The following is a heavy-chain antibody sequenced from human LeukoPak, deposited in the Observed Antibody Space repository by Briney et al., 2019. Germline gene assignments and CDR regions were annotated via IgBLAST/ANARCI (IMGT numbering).Heavy chain of an antibody. CDR2: ISSSGSTI. CDR3: ARDSADRKITIFGVVIIPTFDY. D-gene: IGHD3-3*01. J-gene: IGHJ4*02. V-gene: IGHV3-11*04. CDR1: GFTFSDYY. Sequence: GGSLRLSCAASGFTFSDYYMSWIRQAPGKGLEWVSYISSSGSTIYYADSVKGRFTISRDNAKNSLYLQMNSLRAEDTAVYYCARDSADRKITIFGVVIIPTFDYWGQGTLVTVSS.